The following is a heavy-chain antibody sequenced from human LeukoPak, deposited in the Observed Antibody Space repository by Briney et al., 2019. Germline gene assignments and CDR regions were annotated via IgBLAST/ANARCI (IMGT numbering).Heavy chain of an antibody. Sequence: ASVKVSCKASGYTFTSYDINWVRQATGQGLEWMGWMNPNSGNTGYAQKFQGRVTMTRNTSISTAYMELSSLRSEDTAVYYCARGSSRSWYVRYYYYYMDVWGKGTTVTVSS. CDR3: ARGSSRSWYVRYYYYYMDV. V-gene: IGHV1-8*01. CDR1: GYTFTSYD. CDR2: MNPNSGNT. J-gene: IGHJ6*03. D-gene: IGHD6-13*01.